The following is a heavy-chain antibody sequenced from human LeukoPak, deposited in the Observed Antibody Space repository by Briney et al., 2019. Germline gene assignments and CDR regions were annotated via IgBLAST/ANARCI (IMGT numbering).Heavy chain of an antibody. Sequence: SETLSLTCAVYGGSFSGYYWSWIRQPPGKGLEWIGEINHIGSTNYNPSLKSRVTISVDTSKNQFSLKLSSVTAADTAVYYCARVAAAGPCFDYWGQGTLVTVSS. V-gene: IGHV4-34*01. J-gene: IGHJ4*02. D-gene: IGHD6-13*01. CDR3: ARVAAAGPCFDY. CDR1: GGSFSGYY. CDR2: INHIGST.